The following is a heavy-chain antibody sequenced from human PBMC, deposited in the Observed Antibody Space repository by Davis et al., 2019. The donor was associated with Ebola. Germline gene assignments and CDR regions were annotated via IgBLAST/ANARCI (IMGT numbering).Heavy chain of an antibody. CDR1: GFTFSDYY. V-gene: IGHV3-11*04. CDR2: ISSSGSTI. CDR3: ARHYSGGSCYSYYFDY. J-gene: IGHJ4*02. D-gene: IGHD2-15*01. Sequence: GESLKISCAASGFTFSDYYMSWIRQAPGKGLEWVSYISSSGSTIYYADSVKGRFTISRDNAKNSLYLQMNSLRAEDTAVYYCARHYSGGSCYSYYFDYWGQGTLVTVSS.